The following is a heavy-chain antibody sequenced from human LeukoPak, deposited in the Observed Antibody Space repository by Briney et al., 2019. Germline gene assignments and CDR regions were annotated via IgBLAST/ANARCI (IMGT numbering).Heavy chain of an antibody. CDR3: ARDLRSSYYDSSGYPYYFDY. Sequence: SETLSLTCTVSGGSISSYYWSWIRQPAGKGLEWIGRIYTSGSTNYNPSLKSRVTMSVDTSKNQFSLKLSSVTAADTAVYYCARDLRSSYYDSSGYPYYFDYWGQGTLVTVSS. CDR1: GGSISSYY. D-gene: IGHD3-22*01. CDR2: IYTSGST. J-gene: IGHJ4*02. V-gene: IGHV4-4*07.